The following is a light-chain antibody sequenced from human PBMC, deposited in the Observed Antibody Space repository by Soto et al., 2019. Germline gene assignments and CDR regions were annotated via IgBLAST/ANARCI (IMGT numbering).Light chain of an antibody. CDR3: QVWDSGSDHVV. J-gene: IGLJ2*01. CDR1: NIGSKS. Sequence: SYEVTQPPLVSVAPGQTASITCGGNNIGSKSVHWSQQKPGQAPVLVVYDNTDRPSGIPERFSGSTSGNTATLTISRVEAGDEADYYCQVWDSGSDHVVFGGGTKLTVL. V-gene: IGLV3-21*02. CDR2: DNT.